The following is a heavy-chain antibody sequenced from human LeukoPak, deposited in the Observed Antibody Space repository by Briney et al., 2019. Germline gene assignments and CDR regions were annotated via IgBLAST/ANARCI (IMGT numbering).Heavy chain of an antibody. Sequence: GGSLRLSCAASRFTFSNYAMSWVRQAPGKGLEWVSAISGSDGSTNYADSVKGRFTISGDNSKNTLYLQMNSLRAEDTAVYYCARVPSTFLNYYYMDVWGKGTTVTVSS. D-gene: IGHD3-16*01. CDR2: ISGSDGST. V-gene: IGHV3-23*01. CDR1: RFTFSNYA. J-gene: IGHJ6*03. CDR3: ARVPSTFLNYYYMDV.